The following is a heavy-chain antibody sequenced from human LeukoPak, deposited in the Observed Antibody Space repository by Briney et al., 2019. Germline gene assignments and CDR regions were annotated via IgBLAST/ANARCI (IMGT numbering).Heavy chain of an antibody. CDR3: ARAAAVAGTGGFY. V-gene: IGHV3-74*01. J-gene: IGHJ4*02. Sequence: GGSLRLSCAASGFNFSTYWMHWDRQAPGKGLVWVSRINSDGSSTSYADSVKGRFTISRDNAKNTLYLQMNSLRAEDTAVYYCARAAAVAGTGGFYWGQGTLVTVSS. CDR2: INSDGSST. CDR1: GFNFSTYW. D-gene: IGHD6-19*01.